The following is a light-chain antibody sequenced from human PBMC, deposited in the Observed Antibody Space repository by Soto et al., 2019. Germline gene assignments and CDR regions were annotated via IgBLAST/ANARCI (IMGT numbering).Light chain of an antibody. Sequence: EIVLTQSPAALSLSPGERATLSGRASQSVSNYLAWYQQKPGQVPRLLIYDTFHRATGTPARFSGSGFGTDFTLTISSLESEDFAVYYCQHRANVVSFGGGTKVEIK. V-gene: IGKV3-11*01. CDR2: DTF. J-gene: IGKJ4*01. CDR3: QHRANVVS. CDR1: QSVSNY.